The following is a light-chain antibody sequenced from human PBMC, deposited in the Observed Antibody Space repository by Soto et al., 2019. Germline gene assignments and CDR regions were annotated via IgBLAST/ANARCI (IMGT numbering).Light chain of an antibody. Sequence: DIQMTQSPSTLSASVGDRVTITCRASQTISTWWAWYQQKPGKAPKLLIYKASSVQSGVPSRFSGSGSGTEFTLTISSLQPDDFATYCCQQYTSYSPWTFGQGTNVEIK. V-gene: IGKV1-5*03. CDR3: QQYTSYSPWT. J-gene: IGKJ1*01. CDR1: QTISTW. CDR2: KAS.